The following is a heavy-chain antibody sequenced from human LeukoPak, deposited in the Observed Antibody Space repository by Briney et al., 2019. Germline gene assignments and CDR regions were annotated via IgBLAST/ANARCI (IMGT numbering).Heavy chain of an antibody. D-gene: IGHD3-22*01. CDR1: GYTFTVYY. V-gene: IGHV1-2*02. Sequence: GASVNVSSKASGYTFTVYYMHWVRQAPGRGLEWMGWINPNSGGTNYAQKFQGRVTMTRDTSISTAYMELSRLRSDDTAVYYCARWLNYYDSSGYRYYFDYWGQGTLVTVSS. CDR3: ARWLNYYDSSGYRYYFDY. CDR2: INPNSGGT. J-gene: IGHJ4*02.